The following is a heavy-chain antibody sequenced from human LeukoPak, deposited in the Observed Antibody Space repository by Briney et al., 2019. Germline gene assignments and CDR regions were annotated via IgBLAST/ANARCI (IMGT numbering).Heavy chain of an antibody. V-gene: IGHV3-66*01. J-gene: IGHJ4*02. D-gene: IGHD5-18*01. CDR2: IYSGGTT. CDR3: ARDQYSYAHAAH. Sequence: GGSLRLPCAASGFTVSSNYMSWVRQAPGEGLEWVSVIYSGGTTYYADSVKGRFTISRDNSKNTLHLQMNSLRAEDTAVYYCARDQYSYAHAAHWGQGTLVTVSS. CDR1: GFTVSSNY.